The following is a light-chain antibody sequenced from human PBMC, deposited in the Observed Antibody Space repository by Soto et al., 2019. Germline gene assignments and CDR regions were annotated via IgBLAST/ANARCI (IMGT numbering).Light chain of an antibody. Sequence: DIQMTQSPSSLSASVGDRVTITCRASQTIYRSLNWYQQRPGKAPNLLIYAASTLQSGVLSRFSGSGSGTEFSLTISGLQREDFATYYCQQSYSAPLTFGQGTAVEVK. CDR1: QTIYRS. CDR3: QQSYSAPLT. CDR2: AAS. J-gene: IGKJ1*01. V-gene: IGKV1-39*01.